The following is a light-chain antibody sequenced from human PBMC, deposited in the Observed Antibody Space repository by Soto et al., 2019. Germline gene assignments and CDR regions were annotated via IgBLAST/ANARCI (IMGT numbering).Light chain of an antibody. CDR2: YDD. CDR1: SSNIGTNG. V-gene: IGLV1-36*01. J-gene: IGLJ2*01. Sequence: QSVLTQPPSVSEAPRQRVTISCSGNSSNIGTNGVNWYQQLPGKAPKLLIYYDDLLPSGVSDRFSGSKSGTSASLAISGLQSDDEADYYCGAWDDRLNGPVFGGGTKLTVL. CDR3: GAWDDRLNGPV.